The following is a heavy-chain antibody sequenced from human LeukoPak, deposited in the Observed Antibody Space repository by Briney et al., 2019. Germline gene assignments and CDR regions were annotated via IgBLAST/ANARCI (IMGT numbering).Heavy chain of an antibody. Sequence: GASVKVSCKTSGCTFTNYAIHSVRQAPGQRFECMGRINAGNGNIKYSQDFQGRVAFTSDTSASTSYMELSSLRSEDTAVYYCARDNSWASGGCTNFDYWGQGTLVTVSS. D-gene: IGHD1-26*01. V-gene: IGHV1-3*01. CDR3: ARDNSWASGGCTNFDY. CDR1: GCTFTNYA. J-gene: IGHJ4*02. CDR2: INAGNGNI.